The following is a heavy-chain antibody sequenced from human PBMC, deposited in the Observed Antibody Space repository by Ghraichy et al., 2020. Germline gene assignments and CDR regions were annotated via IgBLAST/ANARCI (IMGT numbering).Heavy chain of an antibody. CDR2: ISSSGSTI. J-gene: IGHJ4*02. CDR1: GFTFSSYE. D-gene: IGHD5-18*01. V-gene: IGHV3-48*03. CDR3: AREEVEGGYSYGYGY. Sequence: GSLRLSCAASGFTFSSYEMNWVRQAPGKGLEWVSYISSSGSTIYYADSVKGRFTISRDNAKNSLYLQMNSLRAEDTAVYYCAREEVEGGYSYGYGYWGQGTLVTVSS.